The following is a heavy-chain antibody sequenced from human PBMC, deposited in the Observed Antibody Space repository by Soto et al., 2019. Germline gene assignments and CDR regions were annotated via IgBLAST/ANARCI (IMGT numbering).Heavy chain of an antibody. Sequence: SGPTLVNPTQTLTLTCTFSGFSLSTSGVGVGWIRQPPGKALEWLALIYWNDDKRYSPSLKSRLTITKDTSKNQVVLTMTNMDPVDTATYYCAHSSSGYSYALPPYYFDYWGQGTLVTVSS. CDR3: AHSSSGYSYALPPYYFDY. CDR2: IYWNDDK. D-gene: IGHD5-18*01. CDR1: GFSLSTSGVG. J-gene: IGHJ4*02. V-gene: IGHV2-5*01.